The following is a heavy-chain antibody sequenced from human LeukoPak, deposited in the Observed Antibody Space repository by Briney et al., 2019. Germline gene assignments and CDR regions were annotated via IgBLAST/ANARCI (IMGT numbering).Heavy chain of an antibody. D-gene: IGHD4-17*01. CDR3: ARDLVTVTKGFDI. CDR1: GDSFSSHY. J-gene: IGHJ3*02. Sequence: PSETLSLTCTVSGDSFSSHYWTSIRQPPGKGLEWIGYISYRGSTNYNPSLKSRVTISIDTSKNQFSLRLSSVTAADTAVYYCARDLVTVTKGFDIWGQGTMVSVSS. V-gene: IGHV4-59*11. CDR2: ISYRGST.